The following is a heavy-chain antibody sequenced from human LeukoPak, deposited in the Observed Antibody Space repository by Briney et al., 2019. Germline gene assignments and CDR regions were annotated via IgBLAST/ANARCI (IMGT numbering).Heavy chain of an antibody. V-gene: IGHV3-30-3*01. D-gene: IGHD2-21*02. Sequence: GGSLRLSCAASGFTFSSYAMHWVRQAPGKGLEWVAVISYDGSNKYYADSVKGRFTISRDNSKSTLYLQMNSLRAEDTAVYYCAAAYCGGDCYPYYYYGMDVWGQGTTVTVSS. J-gene: IGHJ6*02. CDR2: ISYDGSNK. CDR3: AAAYCGGDCYPYYYYGMDV. CDR1: GFTFSSYA.